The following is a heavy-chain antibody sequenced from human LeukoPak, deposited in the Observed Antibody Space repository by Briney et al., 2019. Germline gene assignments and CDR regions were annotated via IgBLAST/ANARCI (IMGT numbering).Heavy chain of an antibody. D-gene: IGHD2-21*02. J-gene: IGHJ5*02. V-gene: IGHV4-31*03. Sequence: SETLSLTCTVSGGSISSGGYYWGWIRQHPGKGLEWIGYIYYSGSTYYNPSLKSRVTISVDTSKNQFSLKLSSVTAADTAVYYCAREAFAYCGGDCYYNWFDPWGQGTLVTASS. CDR1: GGSISSGGYY. CDR3: AREAFAYCGGDCYYNWFDP. CDR2: IYYSGST.